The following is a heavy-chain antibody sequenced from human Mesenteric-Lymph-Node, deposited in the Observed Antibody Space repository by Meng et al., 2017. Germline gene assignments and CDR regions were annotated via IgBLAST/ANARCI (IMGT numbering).Heavy chain of an antibody. V-gene: IGHV4-31*03. Sequence: GPLQESGPGRVKPSQTLSLTCTVSGGSISSGGYYWSWIRQHPGKGLEWIGYIYYSGSTYYNPSLKSRVTISVDTSKNQFSLKLSSVTAADTAVYYCARAGYGSGSYDWFDPWGQGTLVTVSS. J-gene: IGHJ5*02. CDR3: ARAGYGSGSYDWFDP. CDR2: IYYSGST. CDR1: GGSISSGGYY. D-gene: IGHD3-10*01.